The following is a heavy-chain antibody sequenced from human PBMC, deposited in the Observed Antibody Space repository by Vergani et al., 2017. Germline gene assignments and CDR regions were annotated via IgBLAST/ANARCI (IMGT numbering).Heavy chain of an antibody. D-gene: IGHD6-19*01. CDR3: AKGNEQWRGALDN. Sequence: QVQLVESGGGVVQPGGSLRLSCAASGFPFSQYGMNWVRQAPGKGLEWVAFTRFDGAYNYSADSLKGRFTISRDNSKNMLYLHMKSLRREDTAVYYCAKGNEQWRGALDNWGQGTLVTVSS. CDR1: GFPFSQYG. V-gene: IGHV3-30*02. CDR2: TRFDGAYN. J-gene: IGHJ4*02.